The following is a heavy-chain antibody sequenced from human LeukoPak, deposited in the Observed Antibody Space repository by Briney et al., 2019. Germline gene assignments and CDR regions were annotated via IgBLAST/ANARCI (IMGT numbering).Heavy chain of an antibody. CDR2: ISWSSGHM. J-gene: IGHJ4*02. D-gene: IGHD4-23*01. V-gene: IGHV3-9*01. CDR3: VREGPDGTNSCFDF. CDR1: EFKFDDYA. Sequence: GGSLRLSCAAAEFKFDDYAMHWVRQGPGKGLEWVAGISWSSGHMEYAESVKGRFTISRDNARNALYLQMDGLRRDDTALYYCVREGPDGTNSCFDFWGQGTLVTVSS.